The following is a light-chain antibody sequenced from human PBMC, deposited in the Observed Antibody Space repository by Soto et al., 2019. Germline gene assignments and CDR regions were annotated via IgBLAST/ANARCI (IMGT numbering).Light chain of an antibody. V-gene: IGLV4-69*01. CDR1: SGHSNYA. Sequence: QSVLTQSPSASASLGASVKLTCTLSSGHSNYAIAWHQQQPEKGPRYLMKVNSGGSHIKGDGIPDRFSGSSSGAERYLFISSLQSEDEAEYYCQTWGTGSAFVVFGGGTQLTSL. J-gene: IGLJ7*02. CDR2: VNSGGSH. CDR3: QTWGTGSAFVV.